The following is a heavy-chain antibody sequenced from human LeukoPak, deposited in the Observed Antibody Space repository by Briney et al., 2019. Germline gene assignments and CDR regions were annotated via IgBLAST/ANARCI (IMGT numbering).Heavy chain of an antibody. D-gene: IGHD3-22*01. CDR2: INHSGST. J-gene: IGHJ4*02. Sequence: SETLSLTCAVYGGSFSGYYWSWIRQPPGKGLEWIGEINHSGSTYYNPSLKSRVTISVDTSKNQFSLKLSSVTAADTAVYYCARDRSAYDSSGYYDYFDYWGQGTLVTVSS. V-gene: IGHV4-34*01. CDR1: GGSFSGYY. CDR3: ARDRSAYDSSGYYDYFDY.